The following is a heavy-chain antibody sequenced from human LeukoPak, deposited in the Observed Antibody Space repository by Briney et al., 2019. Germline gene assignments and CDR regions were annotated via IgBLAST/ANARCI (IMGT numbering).Heavy chain of an antibody. Sequence: PGGSLRLSCAASGFTFSSYAMHWVRQAPGKGLEWVAVISYDGSNKYYADSVKGRFTISRDNSKNTLYLQMNSLRAEDTAVYYCARARDHPNYLDYWGQGTLVTVSS. CDR1: GFTFSSYA. V-gene: IGHV3-30-3*01. J-gene: IGHJ4*02. CDR3: ARARDHPNYLDY. D-gene: IGHD1-14*01. CDR2: ISYDGSNK.